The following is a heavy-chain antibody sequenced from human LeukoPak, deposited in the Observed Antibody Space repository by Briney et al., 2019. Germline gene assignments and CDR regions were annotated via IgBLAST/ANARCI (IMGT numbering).Heavy chain of an antibody. V-gene: IGHV3-48*01. CDR3: ARRFDI. D-gene: IGHD3-10*01. Sequence: PGGSLRPSCVASEFTFSGYNMNWVRQAPGKGLEWVSHIGGSGANIYYADSVKGRFTISRDNAKNTLYLQMNSLRAEDTAIYYCARRFDIWGQGTMVTVSS. CDR2: IGGSGANI. CDR1: EFTFSGYN. J-gene: IGHJ3*02.